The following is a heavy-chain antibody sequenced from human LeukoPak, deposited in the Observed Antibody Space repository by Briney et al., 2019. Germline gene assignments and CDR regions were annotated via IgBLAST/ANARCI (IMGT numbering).Heavy chain of an antibody. CDR2: FDPEDGET. D-gene: IGHD3-3*01. V-gene: IGHV1-24*01. CDR1: GYTLTELS. J-gene: IGHJ4*02. Sequence: ASVKVSCKVSGYTLTELSMHWVRQAPGKGLEWMGGFDPEDGETIYAQKFQGRVTITADESTSTAYMELSSLRSEDTAVYYCARATLTIFGVDLSPTYYFDYWGQGTLVTVSS. CDR3: ARATLTIFGVDLSPTYYFDY.